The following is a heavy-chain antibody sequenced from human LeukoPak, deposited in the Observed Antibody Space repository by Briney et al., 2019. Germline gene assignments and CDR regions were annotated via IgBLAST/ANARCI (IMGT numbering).Heavy chain of an antibody. V-gene: IGHV4-34*01. CDR1: GGSFSGYD. CDR3: ARIAYGGDDAFDI. Sequence: PSETLSLTCAVYGGSFSGYDWSWIRQPPGKGLEWIGEINHSGSTNYNPSLKSRVTISVDTSKNQFSLKLSPVTAADTAVYYCARIAYGGDDAFDIWGQGTMVTVSS. CDR2: INHSGST. J-gene: IGHJ3*02. D-gene: IGHD4-23*01.